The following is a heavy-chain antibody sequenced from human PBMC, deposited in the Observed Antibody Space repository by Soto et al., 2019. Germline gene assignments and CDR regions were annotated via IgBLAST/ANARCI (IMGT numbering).Heavy chain of an antibody. CDR3: ARLYPGSGWPYHYYGMDV. J-gene: IGHJ6*02. CDR2: IKQDGGDT. CDR1: GFTFSTYW. V-gene: IGHV3-7*01. Sequence: PGGSLRLSCAASGFTFSTYWMSWVRQAPGKGLEWVAKIKQDGGDTYYVDSVKGRFTISRDNDENSVYLQMNSLRAVDTAVYYCARLYPGSGWPYHYYGMDVWGQGTTVTVS. D-gene: IGHD6-19*01.